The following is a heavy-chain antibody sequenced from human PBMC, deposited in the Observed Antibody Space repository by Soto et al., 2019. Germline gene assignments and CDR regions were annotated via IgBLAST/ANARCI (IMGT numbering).Heavy chain of an antibody. CDR3: AKVREEWELLWFDP. V-gene: IGHV3-48*01. D-gene: IGHD1-26*01. Sequence: EVQLVESGGGLVQPGGSLRLSCAASGFTFSSYSMNWVRQAPGKGLEWVSYISSSSTTIYYADSVKGRFTISRDNAKNSLYLQMNSLRAEDTAVYYCAKVREEWELLWFDPWGQGTLVTVSS. J-gene: IGHJ5*02. CDR1: GFTFSSYS. CDR2: ISSSSTTI.